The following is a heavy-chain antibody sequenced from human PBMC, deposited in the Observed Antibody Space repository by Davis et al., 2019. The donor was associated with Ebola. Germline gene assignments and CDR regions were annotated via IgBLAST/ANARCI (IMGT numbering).Heavy chain of an antibody. Sequence: GESLKISCAASGFTFSSYSMNWVRQAPGKGLAWVAVITYDGSSKHYADSVKGRFTISRDNSKNTQYLQMNSLRAEDTAVYVAAAGTVLGYWGQGTLVTVSS. CDR3: AAGTVLGY. J-gene: IGHJ4*02. CDR1: GFTFSSYS. D-gene: IGHD6-13*01. CDR2: ITYDGSSK. V-gene: IGHV3-30*03.